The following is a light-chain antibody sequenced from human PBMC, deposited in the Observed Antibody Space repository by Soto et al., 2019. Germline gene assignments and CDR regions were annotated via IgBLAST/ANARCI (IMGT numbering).Light chain of an antibody. Sequence: EIMLTQSPGTLALSPGERATLSCRASQSVNNNYLTWYQQKRGQAPRLLIHGASSRATGIPDRFSGSGSGTDFTLTISSLEPEDFEVYYCQQYGDSPFTFGPGTKVGIK. CDR2: GAS. J-gene: IGKJ3*01. CDR3: QQYGDSPFT. V-gene: IGKV3-20*01. CDR1: QSVNNNY.